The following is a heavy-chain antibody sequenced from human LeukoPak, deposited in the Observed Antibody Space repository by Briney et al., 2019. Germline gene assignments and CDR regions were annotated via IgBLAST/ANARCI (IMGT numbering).Heavy chain of an antibody. D-gene: IGHD5-24*01. J-gene: IGHJ3*02. V-gene: IGHV3-11*06. CDR1: GFTFSDSY. Sequence: GGSLRLSCAASGFTFSDSYMTWVRQAPGKGLEWLSYISGNSGDTNYADSVKGRFTISRDNAKNSLYLQMNSLRAEDTAVYYCARDGNGYNAFDIWGQGTMVTVSS. CDR2: ISGNSGDT. CDR3: ARDGNGYNAFDI.